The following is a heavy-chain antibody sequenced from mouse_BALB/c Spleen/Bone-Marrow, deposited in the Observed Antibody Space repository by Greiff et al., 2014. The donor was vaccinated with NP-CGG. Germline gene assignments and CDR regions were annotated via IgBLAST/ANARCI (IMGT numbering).Heavy chain of an antibody. V-gene: IGHV14-3*02. D-gene: IGHD2-10*02. Sequence: VQLQQSGAELVKPGASVKLSCTASGFNIKDTYMHWVKQRPEQGLEWIGRIDPANGNTKYDQKFQGKATITADTSSNTAYLQLSSLTSEDTTVYYCARSGGYGNCLAWFAYWGQGTLVTVSA. CDR1: GFNIKDTY. CDR2: IDPANGNT. J-gene: IGHJ3*01. CDR3: ARSGGYGNCLAWFAY.